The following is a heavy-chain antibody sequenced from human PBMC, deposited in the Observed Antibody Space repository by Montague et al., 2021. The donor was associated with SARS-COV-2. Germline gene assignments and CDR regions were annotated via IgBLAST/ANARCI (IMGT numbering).Heavy chain of an antibody. Sequence: SETLSLTCTVYSGSISNYYWSWIRQPPGKGLEWIGFISQTERTNYNNSLESRVSISIDKSKSQFSLKLSSVIAADKAVYYCASLNTVGAYWGQGSLVTVSS. D-gene: IGHD4/OR15-4a*01. J-gene: IGHJ4*02. CDR3: ASLNTVGAY. CDR1: SGSISNYY. V-gene: IGHV4-59*01. CDR2: ISQTERT.